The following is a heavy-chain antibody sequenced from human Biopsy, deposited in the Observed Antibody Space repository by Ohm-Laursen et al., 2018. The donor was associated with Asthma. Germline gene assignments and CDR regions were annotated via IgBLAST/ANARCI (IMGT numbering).Heavy chain of an antibody. J-gene: IGHJ4*02. CDR2: MYHSGSP. CDR3: VRHQYSSSWSTFDY. Sequence: GTLSLTCPVSGGSITSSSYYWGWIRQPPGKGMEWIGSMYHSGSPYYHPSLKSRATISVDTSKNQLSLKMSSVTAADTAVYFCVRHQYSSSWSTFDYWGQGALATVSS. D-gene: IGHD3-22*01. CDR1: GGSITSSSYY. V-gene: IGHV4-39*01.